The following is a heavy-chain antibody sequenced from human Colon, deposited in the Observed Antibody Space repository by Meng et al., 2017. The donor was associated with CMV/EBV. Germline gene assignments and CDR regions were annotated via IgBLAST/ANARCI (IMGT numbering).Heavy chain of an antibody. CDR3: ARDGQRISVVWGVPNWFDP. CDR1: GGSISSSSYY. J-gene: IGHJ5*02. V-gene: IGHV4-39*07. D-gene: IGHD3-10*01. CDR2: MFYSGST. Sequence: SETLSLTCTVSGGSISSSSYYWGWIRQPPGKGLEWIGSMFYSGSTYYSASLKSRVTMSIDTSKNQVSLKLTSVTAADTAVYYCARDGQRISVVWGVPNWFDPWGQGTLVTVSS.